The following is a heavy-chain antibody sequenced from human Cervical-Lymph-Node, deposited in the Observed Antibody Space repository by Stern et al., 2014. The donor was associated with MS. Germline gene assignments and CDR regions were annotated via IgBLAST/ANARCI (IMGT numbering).Heavy chain of an antibody. CDR3: ARDDDYTRRAIDY. CDR1: GYTFTYYA. V-gene: IGHV1-18*01. CDR2: ISPYNGNT. Sequence: VQLVESGAEVKKPGASVNVSCKTSGYTFTYYAISWIRQAPGQGLEWVGWISPYNGNTNFVQKLQGRVAMTTDTSTSTAYMELRSPRSNDTAVYYCARDDDYTRRAIDYWGQGTLVTVSS. J-gene: IGHJ4*02. D-gene: IGHD4-11*01.